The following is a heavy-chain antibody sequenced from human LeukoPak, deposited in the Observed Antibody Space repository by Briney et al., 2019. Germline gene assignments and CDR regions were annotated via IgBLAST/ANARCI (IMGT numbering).Heavy chain of an antibody. CDR3: ARGDSFDY. CDR1: GFAFSSYD. J-gene: IGHJ4*02. CDR2: ISSRSSYI. D-gene: IGHD3/OR15-3a*01. Sequence: GGSLRLSCAASGFAFSSYDMNWVRQAPGKGLEWVSSISSRSSYIYYADSVKGRFNISRDNAKNSLYLQMNSLRAEDTGVYYCARGDSFDYWGQGTLVTVSS. V-gene: IGHV3-21*01.